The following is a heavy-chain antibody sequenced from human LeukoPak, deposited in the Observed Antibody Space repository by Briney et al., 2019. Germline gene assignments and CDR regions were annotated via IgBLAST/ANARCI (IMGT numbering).Heavy chain of an antibody. CDR2: INSDGSST. CDR1: GFTFSSYW. V-gene: IGHV3-74*01. Sequence: GGSLRLSCAASGFTFSSYWMHWVRHAPGKGLVWVSRINSDGSSTSYADSVKGRFTISRDNAKNTLYLQMNSLRAEDTAVYYCARRTQWGYYFDYWGQGTLVTVSS. J-gene: IGHJ4*02. D-gene: IGHD3-16*01. CDR3: ARRTQWGYYFDY.